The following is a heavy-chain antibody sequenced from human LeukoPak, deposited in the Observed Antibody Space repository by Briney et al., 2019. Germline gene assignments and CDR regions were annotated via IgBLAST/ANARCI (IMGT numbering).Heavy chain of an antibody. Sequence: GGSLKLSCAASGFTVTNKYMSWVRQAPGKGLECVSIIYNGGRTYDADSVKGRFTVSRDNSKNTMYLQMNTLRAEDTAVYYCAKGLSLYYDISGYLFDYWGQGTLVTVSS. CDR3: AKGLSLYYDISGYLFDY. CDR2: IYNGGRT. D-gene: IGHD3-22*01. J-gene: IGHJ4*02. CDR1: GFTVTNKY. V-gene: IGHV3-66*01.